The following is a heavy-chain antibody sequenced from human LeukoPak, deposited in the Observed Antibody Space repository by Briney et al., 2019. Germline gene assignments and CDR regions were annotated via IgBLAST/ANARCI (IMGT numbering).Heavy chain of an antibody. D-gene: IGHD3-10*01. V-gene: IGHV4-31*03. J-gene: IGHJ4*02. CDR2: IYYSGST. Sequence: SQTLSLTCTVSGGSISSGGYYWSWIRQHPGKGLEWIGYIYYSGSTYYNPSLKSRVIISVDTSKNQSSLKLSSVTAADTAVYYCARGTSSYYGSFDYWGQGTLVTVSS. CDR3: ARGTSSYYGSFDY. CDR1: GGSISSGGYY.